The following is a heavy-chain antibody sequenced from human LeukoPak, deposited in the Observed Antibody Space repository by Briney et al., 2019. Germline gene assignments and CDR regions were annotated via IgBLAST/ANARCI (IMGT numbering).Heavy chain of an antibody. CDR1: GFTFSSYW. CDR3: ARALGSYFDSSGYQVDY. V-gene: IGHV3-7*01. J-gene: IGHJ4*02. D-gene: IGHD3-22*01. CDR2: IKQDGSEK. Sequence: GGSLRLSCAASGFTFSSYWMSWVRQAPGKGLEWVANIKQDGSEKYYVDSVKGRFTISRDNAKNSLYLQMNSLRAEDTAVYYCARALGSYFDSSGYQVDYWGQGTLVTVSS.